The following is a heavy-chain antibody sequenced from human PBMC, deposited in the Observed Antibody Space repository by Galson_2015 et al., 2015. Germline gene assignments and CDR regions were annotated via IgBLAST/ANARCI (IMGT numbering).Heavy chain of an antibody. Sequence: SVKVSSKASGYTFTGYYMHWVRQAPGQGLEWMGWINPNSGGTNYAQKFQGWDTMTRDTSISTAYMELSRLRSDDTAVYYCARGLQYDYAVDYWGQGTLVTVSS. V-gene: IGHV1-2*04. CDR1: GYTFTGYY. CDR3: ARGLQYDYAVDY. CDR2: INPNSGGT. D-gene: IGHD4-17*01. J-gene: IGHJ4*02.